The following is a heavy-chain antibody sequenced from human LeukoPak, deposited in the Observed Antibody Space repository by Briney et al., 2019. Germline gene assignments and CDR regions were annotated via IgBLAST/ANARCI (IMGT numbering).Heavy chain of an antibody. V-gene: IGHV3-43D*03. CDR2: ITWNGFST. CDR1: GFTFDDYA. CDR3: AKDYGCSNDWYLIDY. D-gene: IGHD6-19*01. Sequence: GGSLRPSCEASGFTFDDYAMHWVRQTPEKGLEWLGLITWNGFSTYYADSVRGRFTISRDNSKNSLYLQMNSLSTDDTALYYCAKDYGCSNDWYLIDYWGQGTLVTVSS. J-gene: IGHJ4*02.